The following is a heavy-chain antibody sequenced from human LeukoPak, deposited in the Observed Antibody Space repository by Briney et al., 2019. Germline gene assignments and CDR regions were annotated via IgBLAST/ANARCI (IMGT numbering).Heavy chain of an antibody. Sequence: SETLSLTCADYGGSLSGYYWSWIRQPPAKGLEWVGEINYSGSTNYKPSLKSRVTISLDTSKNQVSLKLTSAADADTAVYYCARHSCSSATCQKRYTFDIGGHGTMLTVS. J-gene: IGHJ3*02. CDR3: ARHSCSSATCQKRYTFDI. V-gene: IGHV4-34*01. CDR1: GGSLSGYY. CDR2: INYSGST. D-gene: IGHD2-2*01.